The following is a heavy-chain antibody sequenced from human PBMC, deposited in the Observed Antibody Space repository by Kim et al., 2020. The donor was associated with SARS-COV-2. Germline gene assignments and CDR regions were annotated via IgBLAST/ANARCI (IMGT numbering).Heavy chain of an antibody. CDR2: IHYSGST. D-gene: IGHD3-10*01. CDR3: ARVSGSSDAFDI. CDR1: GESVTSGSHY. V-gene: IGHV4-61*01. J-gene: IGHJ3*02. Sequence: SETLSLTCTVSGESVTSGSHYWSWIRQPPGKGLEWIVYIHYSGSTNYNPSLKSRVTISVDTSKNQFSLRLRSVTAADTAVYYCARVSGSSDAFDIWGQGTMVTVSS.